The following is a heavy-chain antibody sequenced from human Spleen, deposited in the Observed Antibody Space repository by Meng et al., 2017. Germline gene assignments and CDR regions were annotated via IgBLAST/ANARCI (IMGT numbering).Heavy chain of an antibody. CDR1: GFTFDDYA. Sequence: GGSLRLSCAASGFTFDDYAMHWVRQAPGKGLEWVSGINWNGGSTGYADSVKGRFTISRDNAKNSLYLQMNSLRAEDTALYYCARETFSSGWYDRGIWFDPWGQGTLVTVSS. CDR3: ARETFSSGWYDRGIWFDP. V-gene: IGHV3-20*04. J-gene: IGHJ5*02. D-gene: IGHD6-19*01. CDR2: INWNGGST.